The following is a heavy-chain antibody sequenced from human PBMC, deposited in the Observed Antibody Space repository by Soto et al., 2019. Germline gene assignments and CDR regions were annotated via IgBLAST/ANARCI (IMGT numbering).Heavy chain of an antibody. CDR3: ARKRGAVAGDYYFDY. CDR2: INPNSGGT. CDR1: GYTFTGYY. Sequence: QVQLVQSGAEVKKPGASVKVSCKASGYTFTGYYMHWVRQAPGQGLEWMGWINPNSGGTNYAQKFQGRVTITADESTSTAYMELSSLRSEDTAVYYCARKRGAVAGDYYFDYWGQLTLVTVSS. V-gene: IGHV1-2*02. J-gene: IGHJ4*02. D-gene: IGHD6-19*01.